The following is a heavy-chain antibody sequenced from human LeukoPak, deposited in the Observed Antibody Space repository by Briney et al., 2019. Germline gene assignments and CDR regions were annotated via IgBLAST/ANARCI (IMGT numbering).Heavy chain of an antibody. CDR3: ARSLRLGELSFEDY. J-gene: IGHJ4*02. Sequence: ASVKVSCKASGYTFTGYYMHWVRQAPGQGLEWMGRINPNSGGTNYAQKFQGRVTMTRDTPISTAYMELSRLRSDDTAVYYCARSLRLGELSFEDYWGQGTLVTVSS. V-gene: IGHV1-2*06. CDR2: INPNSGGT. D-gene: IGHD3-16*02. CDR1: GYTFTGYY.